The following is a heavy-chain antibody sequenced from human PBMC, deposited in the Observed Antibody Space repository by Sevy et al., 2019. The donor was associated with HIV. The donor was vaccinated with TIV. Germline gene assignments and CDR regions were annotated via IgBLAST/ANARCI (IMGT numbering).Heavy chain of an antibody. CDR2: IDPSGGNA. V-gene: IGHV1-46*01. J-gene: IGHJ4*02. CDR1: GDTFTNNY. CDR3: VRADPAQHFDS. Sequence: ASVKVSCKASGDTFTNNYLHWVRQAPGQGLEWMGIIDPSGGNASYAQKFQGRVSMTRDTSTSTVHMDLGSLRSEDTAVYYCVRADPAQHFDSWGQGTLVTVSS.